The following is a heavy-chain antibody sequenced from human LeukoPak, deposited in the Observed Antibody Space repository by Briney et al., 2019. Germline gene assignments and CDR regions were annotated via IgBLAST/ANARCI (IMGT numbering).Heavy chain of an antibody. CDR3: ARDLRGGSGYSSSWYEVSDY. CDR1: GFTFSSYS. V-gene: IGHV3-21*01. Sequence: GGSLRLSCAASGFTFSSYSMNWVRQAPGKGLEWVSSITGGSTYIYYADSLKGRFTISRDNAKNSLYLQMNSLRADDTAVYYCARDLRGGSGYSSSWYEVSDYWGQGTLVTVSS. CDR2: ITGGSTYI. J-gene: IGHJ4*02. D-gene: IGHD6-13*01.